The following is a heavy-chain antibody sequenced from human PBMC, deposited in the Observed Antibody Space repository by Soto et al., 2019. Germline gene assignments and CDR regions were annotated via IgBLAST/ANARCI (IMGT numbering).Heavy chain of an antibody. CDR2: INSGGTVA. Sequence: LRLSCAASGFTYESYAMSWVRQAPGKGLEWVSGINSGGTVAHYADSVKGRFAISRDNSKNTLSLEMNSLRADDTGLYYCAISTGGFGGLFVVPSDYWGQGTLVTVSS. CDR1: GFTYESYA. V-gene: IGHV3-23*01. D-gene: IGHD3-16*02. CDR3: AISTGGFGGLFVVPSDY. J-gene: IGHJ4*02.